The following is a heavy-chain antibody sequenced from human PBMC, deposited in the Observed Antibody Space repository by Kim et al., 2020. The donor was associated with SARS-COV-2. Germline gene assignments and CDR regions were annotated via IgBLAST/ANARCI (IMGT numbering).Heavy chain of an antibody. V-gene: IGHV3-7*01. CDR3: ATDAALWYAELPVGY. D-gene: IGHD3-10*01. Sequence: DAVKGRFTISRDDAKNLLYLQMNSLRAEDTAVYYCATDAALWYAELPVGYWGQGTLVTVSS. J-gene: IGHJ4*02.